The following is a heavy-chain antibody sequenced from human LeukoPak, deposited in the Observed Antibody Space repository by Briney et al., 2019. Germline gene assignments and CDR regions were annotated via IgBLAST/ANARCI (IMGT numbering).Heavy chain of an antibody. V-gene: IGHV3-23*01. CDR2: ISGSGGST. J-gene: IGHJ4*02. CDR1: GFTFSSYA. Sequence: GGSLRLSCAASGFTFSSYAMSWVRQAPGKGLEWVSAISGSGGSTYYADSVKGRFTISRDNSKNTLYLQMNSLRAEDTAVYYCAKARDYYDSSGYYPCFDYWGQGTLVTVSS. CDR3: AKARDYYDSSGYYPCFDY. D-gene: IGHD3-22*01.